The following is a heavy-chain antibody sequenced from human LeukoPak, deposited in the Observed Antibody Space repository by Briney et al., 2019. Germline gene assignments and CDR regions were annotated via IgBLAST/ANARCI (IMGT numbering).Heavy chain of an antibody. Sequence: GGSLRLSCAASGFTVSNAWMSWVRQAPGKGREWVGRIKSKTDGGTTDYAAPVKGRFTISRDDSKNTLYLQMNSLKTEDTAVFYCTSHEYSSLPFDYWGQGTLVTVSS. CDR2: IKSKTDGGTT. CDR1: GFTVSNAW. J-gene: IGHJ4*02. V-gene: IGHV3-15*01. D-gene: IGHD6-6*01. CDR3: TSHEYSSLPFDY.